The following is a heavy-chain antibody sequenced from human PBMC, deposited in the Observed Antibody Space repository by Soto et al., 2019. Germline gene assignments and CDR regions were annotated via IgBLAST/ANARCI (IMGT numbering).Heavy chain of an antibody. CDR3: AKIQELLWFGESPVKYYFDY. D-gene: IGHD3-10*01. CDR2: ISGSGGST. J-gene: IGHJ4*02. CDR1: GFTFSSYA. Sequence: GGSLRLSCAASGFTFSSYAVSWVRQAPGKGLEWVSAISGSGGSTYYADSVKGRFTISRDNSKNTLYLQMNSLRAEDTAVYYCAKIQELLWFGESPVKYYFDYWGQGTLVTVSS. V-gene: IGHV3-23*01.